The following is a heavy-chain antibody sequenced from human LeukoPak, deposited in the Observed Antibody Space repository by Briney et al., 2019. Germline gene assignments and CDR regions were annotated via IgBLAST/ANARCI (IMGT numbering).Heavy chain of an antibody. CDR3: ARNFDS. CDR2: ITRSGSNL. V-gene: IGHV3-21*01. CDR1: GFTFTSSD. Sequence: GRSLRLSCVASGFTFTSSDFNWIRQAPGKGLEWLSTITRSGSNLYYADSVKGRFTTSRDDAKDSVYLRMESLRVEDTAIYYCARNFDSWGQGTLVTVSS. J-gene: IGHJ4*02.